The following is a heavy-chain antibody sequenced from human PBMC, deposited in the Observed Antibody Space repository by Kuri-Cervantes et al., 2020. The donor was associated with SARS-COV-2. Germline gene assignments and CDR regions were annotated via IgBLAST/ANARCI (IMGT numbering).Heavy chain of an antibody. J-gene: IGHJ4*02. D-gene: IGHD2-2*01. CDR1: GFLFSASA. CDR2: VRGKANNYAT. Sequence: GSLRLSCEVSGFLFSASAIHWVRQGSGKGLEWVGRVRGKANNYATAYAASVKGRFTISRDDSKNMAYLQMNSLKTEDTAVYYCAKESWECSSTSCYLSLYTQQGFDYWGQRTLVTVSS. CDR3: AKESWECSSTSCYLSLYTQQGFDY. V-gene: IGHV3-73*01.